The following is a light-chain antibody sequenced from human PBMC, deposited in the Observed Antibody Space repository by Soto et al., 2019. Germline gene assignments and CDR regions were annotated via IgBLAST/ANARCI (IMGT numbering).Light chain of an antibody. Sequence: EIVLTQSPGTLSLSPGERATLSCRASQTLSNSFVAWYQQKPGQAPRLPIYDTSSRATGVPDRYNASGSRTDFTLTISRLAPEDFEVFFCQQYGTSEIIFGQGTLLEIK. CDR2: DTS. V-gene: IGKV3-20*01. CDR3: QQYGTSEII. CDR1: QTLSNSF. J-gene: IGKJ5*01.